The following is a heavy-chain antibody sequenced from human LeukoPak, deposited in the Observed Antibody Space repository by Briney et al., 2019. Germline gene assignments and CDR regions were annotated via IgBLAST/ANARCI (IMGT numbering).Heavy chain of an antibody. CDR3: ARRGALRWSNRGDYYGMDV. J-gene: IGHJ6*02. CDR2: IYYSGST. D-gene: IGHD4-23*01. Sequence: SETLSLTCTVSGGSFSSGDYYWSWIRQPPGKGLEWIGYIYYSGSTYYNPSLKSRVTISVDTSKNQFSLKLSSVTAADTAVYYCARRGALRWSNRGDYYGMDVWGQGTTVTVSS. V-gene: IGHV4-30-4*08. CDR1: GGSFSSGDYY.